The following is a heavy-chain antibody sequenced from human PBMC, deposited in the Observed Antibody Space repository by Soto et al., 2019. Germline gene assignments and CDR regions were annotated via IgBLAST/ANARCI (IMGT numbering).Heavy chain of an antibody. CDR2: IIPYLSVT. V-gene: IGHV1-69*02. CDR3: ASGSALDVDY. CDR1: GGTFSKYS. D-gene: IGHD3-10*01. Sequence: QVPLVQSGAEVKKPGSSVKVSCTASGGTFSKYSISWIRQAPGQGLEWMGRIIPYLSVTNYAQKFKGRVTITADKSTGTAYMELNNLRSEDTAVYFCASGSALDVDYWGQGTLITVSS. J-gene: IGHJ4*02.